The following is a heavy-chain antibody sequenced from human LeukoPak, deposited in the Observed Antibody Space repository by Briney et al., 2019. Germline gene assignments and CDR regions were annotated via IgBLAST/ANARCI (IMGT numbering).Heavy chain of an antibody. CDR2: ISGSGGST. Sequence: GGSLRLSCAASGFTFSSYAMSWVRQAPGKGLGWVSAISGSGGSTYYADSVKGRFTISRDNSKNTLYLQMNSLRAEDTAVYYCAKYRDIVVVPAAICLDYWGQGTLVTVSS. CDR1: GFTFSSYA. V-gene: IGHV3-23*01. D-gene: IGHD2-2*01. J-gene: IGHJ4*02. CDR3: AKYRDIVVVPAAICLDY.